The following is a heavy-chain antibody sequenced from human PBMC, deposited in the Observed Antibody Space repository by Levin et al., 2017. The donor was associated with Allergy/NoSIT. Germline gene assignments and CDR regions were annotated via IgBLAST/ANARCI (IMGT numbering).Heavy chain of an antibody. CDR2: ISYDGTNR. Sequence: GGSLRLSCAASGFTFSAYGMHWVRQAPSKGLEWLTSISYDGTNRYYADSVRGRITISRDNSKNTLSLQMARLRAEDTAVYYCAKDFDTSGTAPDYWGQGALVTVSS. V-gene: IGHV3-30*18. CDR3: AKDFDTSGTAPDY. J-gene: IGHJ4*02. CDR1: GFTFSAYG. D-gene: IGHD3-22*01.